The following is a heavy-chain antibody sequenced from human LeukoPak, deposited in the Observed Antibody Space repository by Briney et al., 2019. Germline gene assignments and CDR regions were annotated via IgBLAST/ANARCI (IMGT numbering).Heavy chain of an antibody. Sequence: GASLKISCKGFGYTFTSYLIGWVRPMPGKGLELMGIIYPGDSDTRYSPSFQGQVTISADKSISTAYLQWSSLKASDTAMYYCARARTEMAPMNYWGQGTLVTVSS. D-gene: IGHD5-24*01. V-gene: IGHV5-51*01. CDR3: ARARTEMAPMNY. J-gene: IGHJ4*02. CDR1: GYTFTSYL. CDR2: IYPGDSDT.